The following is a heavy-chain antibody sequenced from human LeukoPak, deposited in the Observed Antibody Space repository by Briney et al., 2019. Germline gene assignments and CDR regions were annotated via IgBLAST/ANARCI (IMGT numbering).Heavy chain of an antibody. CDR2: IRNKGDNYAT. CDR3: STVGSIRVAARDY. CDR1: GFSFSGSG. J-gene: IGHJ4*02. D-gene: IGHD6-13*01. Sequence: GGSLRLSCAASGFSFSGSGMHWVRQASGKGLEWVGHIRNKGDNYATTYTASVEVRFTISRDNSKNPAYLHMKSVKTEDTAVYYCSTVGSIRVAARDYWGQGTLVTVSS. V-gene: IGHV3-73*01.